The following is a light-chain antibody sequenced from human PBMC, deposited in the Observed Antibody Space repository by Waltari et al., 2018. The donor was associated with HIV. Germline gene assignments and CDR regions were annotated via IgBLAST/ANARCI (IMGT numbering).Light chain of an antibody. CDR3: AAWDDNLNGL. J-gene: IGLJ2*01. CDR1: RSNIGTNV. CDR2: YNN. Sequence: QSVLTQPPSASGTPGQRVTISCSGRRSNIGTNVVTWYQQLPGSAPKLLISYNNQRPSGVPDRFSGSKSGTSASLAISVLQSEDEADYYCAAWDDNLNGLFGGGTKLTVL. V-gene: IGLV1-44*01.